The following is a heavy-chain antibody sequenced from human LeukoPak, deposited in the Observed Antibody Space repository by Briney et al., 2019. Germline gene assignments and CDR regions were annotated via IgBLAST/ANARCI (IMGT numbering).Heavy chain of an antibody. J-gene: IGHJ4*02. CDR2: IYYSGST. D-gene: IGHD3-10*01. Sequence: SETLSLTCTVSGGSVSSGSYYWSWIRQPPGKGLEWIGYIYYSGSTNYNPSLKSRVTISVDTSKNQFSLKLSSVTAADTAVYYCASHYGSGKWIVYWGQGTLVNVPS. CDR1: GGSVSSGSYY. V-gene: IGHV4-61*01. CDR3: ASHYGSGKWIVY.